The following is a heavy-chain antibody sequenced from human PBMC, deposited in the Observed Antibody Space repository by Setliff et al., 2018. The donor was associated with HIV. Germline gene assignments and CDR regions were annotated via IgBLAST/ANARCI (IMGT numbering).Heavy chain of an antibody. CDR3: VRDINWAFDY. J-gene: IGHJ4*02. CDR2: ISSSSSTI. Sequence: PGGSLRLSCAASGFTFSSYSMNWVRQAPGKGLEWVSYISSSSSTIYYADSVKGRFIISRDNAKNSLYLQMSSLRAEDTAVYFCVRDINWAFDYWGQGILVTVSS. CDR1: GFTFSSYS. D-gene: IGHD1-1*01. V-gene: IGHV3-48*01.